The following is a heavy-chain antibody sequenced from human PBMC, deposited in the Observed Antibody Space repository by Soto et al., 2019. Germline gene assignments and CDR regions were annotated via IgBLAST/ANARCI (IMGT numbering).Heavy chain of an antibody. CDR3: ATRDCTNNVCHFP. Sequence: SETLSLTCTVSGGSVSSGSYYWSWIRQPPGKGLEWIGYIYYSGSTNYNPSLKSRVTISVDTSENQFSLRLTSVTAADTAVYYCATRDCTNNVCHFPWGQGTLVTVS. D-gene: IGHD2-8*01. CDR1: GGSVSSGSYY. V-gene: IGHV4-61*01. CDR2: IYYSGST. J-gene: IGHJ5*02.